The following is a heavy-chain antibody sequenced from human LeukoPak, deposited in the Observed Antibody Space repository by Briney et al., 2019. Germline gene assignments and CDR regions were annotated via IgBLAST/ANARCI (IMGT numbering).Heavy chain of an antibody. D-gene: IGHD6-19*01. CDR2: IYTSGST. CDR3: ARSRGGRYSSNNWFDP. CDR1: GGSISSGSYY. J-gene: IGHJ5*02. Sequence: SETLSLTCTVSGGSISSGSYYWSWIGQPAGKGLEWIGRIYTSGSTNYNPSLKSRVTISVDTSKNQFSLKLSSVTAADTAVYYCARSRGGRYSSNNWFDPWGQGTLVTVSS. V-gene: IGHV4-61*02.